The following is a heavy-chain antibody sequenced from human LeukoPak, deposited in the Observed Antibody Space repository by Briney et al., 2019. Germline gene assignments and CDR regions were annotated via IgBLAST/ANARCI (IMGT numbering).Heavy chain of an antibody. CDR3: TRHLTGGNSDY. CDR2: ISSNGGST. CDR1: GFTFSNYA. Sequence: GGSLRLSCAASGFTFSNYAMHWVRQAPGKGLEYVSAISSNGGSTYYANSVKGRFTISRDNSKNTLYLQMGSLRAEDMAVYYCTRHLTGGNSDYWGQGTLVTVSS. D-gene: IGHD4-23*01. V-gene: IGHV3-64*01. J-gene: IGHJ4*02.